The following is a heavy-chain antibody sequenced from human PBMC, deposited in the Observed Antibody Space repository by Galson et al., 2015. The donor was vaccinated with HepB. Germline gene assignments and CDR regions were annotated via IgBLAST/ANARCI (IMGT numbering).Heavy chain of an antibody. V-gene: IGHV1-18*04. Sequence: SVKVSCKASDYTFTNFGISWVRQAPGQGLEWMGWISAYNGNTNYAQNLQGRVTMTTDTSTSTAYMVLRSLRADDTAIYYCARARYSTSPPDYWGQGTLVTVSS. CDR1: DYTFTNFG. CDR3: ARARYSTSPPDY. J-gene: IGHJ4*02. D-gene: IGHD6-6*01. CDR2: ISAYNGNT.